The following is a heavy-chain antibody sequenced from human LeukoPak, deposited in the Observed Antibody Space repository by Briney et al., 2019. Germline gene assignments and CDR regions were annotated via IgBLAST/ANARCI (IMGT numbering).Heavy chain of an antibody. Sequence: PGGSLRLSCAASGFTFSDYSMNWVRQAPGKGLEWVSYISSGSTTIYYADSVKGRFTISRDNAKNSLYLQMDSLRAEDTAVYYCARDMAATTTTFDYWGQGTLVTVSS. CDR3: ARDMAATTTTFDY. V-gene: IGHV3-48*04. J-gene: IGHJ4*02. CDR2: ISSGSTTI. CDR1: GFTFSDYS. D-gene: IGHD5-12*01.